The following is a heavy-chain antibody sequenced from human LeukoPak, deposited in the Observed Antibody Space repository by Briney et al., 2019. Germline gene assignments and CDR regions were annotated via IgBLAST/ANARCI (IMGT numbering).Heavy chain of an antibody. CDR1: GFTLSSYW. Sequence: TGGSLRLSCAASGFTLSSYWMSWVRQAPGKGLEWVSAISGSGGSTYYADSVKGRFTISRDNSKNTLYLQMNSLRAEDTAVYYCAKSGGSSSWYAYFDYWGQGTLVTVSS. V-gene: IGHV3-23*01. CDR3: AKSGGSSSWYAYFDY. J-gene: IGHJ4*02. CDR2: ISGSGGST. D-gene: IGHD6-13*01.